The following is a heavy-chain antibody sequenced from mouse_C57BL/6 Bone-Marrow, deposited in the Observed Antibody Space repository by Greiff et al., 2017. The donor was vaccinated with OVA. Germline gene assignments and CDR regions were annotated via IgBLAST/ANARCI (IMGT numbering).Heavy chain of an antibody. CDR2: IYPGNGDT. D-gene: IGHD2-4*01. V-gene: IGHV1-12*01. CDR3: ARGGIYYDYDGCDY. J-gene: IGHJ2*01. Sequence: QVQLKESGAELVRPGASVKMSCKASGYTFTSYNMHWVKQTPRQGLEWIGAIYPGNGDTSYNQKFKGKATLTVDKSSSTAYMQLSSLTSEDSAVYFCARGGIYYDYDGCDYWGQGTTLTVSS. CDR1: GYTFTSYN.